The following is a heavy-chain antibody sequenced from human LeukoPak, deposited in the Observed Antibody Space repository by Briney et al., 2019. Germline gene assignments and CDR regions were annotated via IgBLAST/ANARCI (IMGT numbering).Heavy chain of an antibody. Sequence: GRSLRLSCAASGFTFSSYGMHWVRQAPGKGLEWVAVIWYDGSKKYYADSVKGRFTISRDNSKNTLYLQMNSLRAEDTAVYYCARGLGGSSGCFGYWGQGTLVTVSS. CDR1: GFTFSSYG. D-gene: IGHD6-19*01. J-gene: IGHJ4*02. CDR3: ARGLGGSSGCFGY. V-gene: IGHV3-33*01. CDR2: IWYDGSKK.